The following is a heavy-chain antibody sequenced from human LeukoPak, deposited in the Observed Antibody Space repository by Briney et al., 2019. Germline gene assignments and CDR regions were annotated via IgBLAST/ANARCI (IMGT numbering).Heavy chain of an antibody. CDR3: ARDHNSIYYYYGMDV. CDR2: IIPILGIA. V-gene: IGHV1-69*04. D-gene: IGHD4-23*01. Sequence: SVKVSFKASGGTFTSYAISWVRQAPGQGLEWMGRIIPILGIANYAQKFQGRVTITADKSTSTAYMELSSLRSEDTAVYYCARDHNSIYYYYGMDVWGQGTTVTVSS. CDR1: GGTFTSYA. J-gene: IGHJ6*02.